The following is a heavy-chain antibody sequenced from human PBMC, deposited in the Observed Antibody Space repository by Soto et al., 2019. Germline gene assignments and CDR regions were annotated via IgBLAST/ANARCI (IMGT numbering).Heavy chain of an antibody. D-gene: IGHD3-10*01. CDR2: ISDDGVSK. CDR1: GFTFSNYG. Sequence: QPGGSLRLSCAASGFTFSNYGMHWVRQAPGKGLEWVAAISDDGVSKYYADSVQGRFTISRDNSESAVFLQMNSLRPDDTALYFCARAYYFGSGTSYTLYYWGRGTQVTVFS. J-gene: IGHJ4*02. CDR3: ARAYYFGSGTSYTLYY. V-gene: IGHV3-30*03.